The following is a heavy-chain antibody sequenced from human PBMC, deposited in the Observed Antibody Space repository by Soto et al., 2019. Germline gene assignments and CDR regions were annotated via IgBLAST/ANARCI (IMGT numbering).Heavy chain of an antibody. D-gene: IGHD3-9*01. Sequence: EVQLLESGGGLVQPGGSLRLSCAASGFTFSSYAMSWVRQAPGKGLEWVSAISGSGGSTYYADSVKGRFTISRDNSKNPLYLQMNSLRAEDTAVYYCASQYYDILTGYTDPGLDIWGQGTMVTVSS. CDR1: GFTFSSYA. J-gene: IGHJ3*02. CDR2: ISGSGGST. V-gene: IGHV3-23*01. CDR3: ASQYYDILTGYTDPGLDI.